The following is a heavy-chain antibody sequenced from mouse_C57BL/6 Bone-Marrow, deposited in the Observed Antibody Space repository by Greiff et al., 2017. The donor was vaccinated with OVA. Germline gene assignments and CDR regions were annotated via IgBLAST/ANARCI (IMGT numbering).Heavy chain of an antibody. Sequence: EVMLVESGGGLVKPGGSLKLSCAASGFTFSSYAMSWVRQTPEKRLEWVATISDGGSYTYYPDNVKGRFTISRDNAKNNLYLQMSHLKSEDTAMYYCAREGNYVDAMDYWGQGTSVTVSS. J-gene: IGHJ4*01. CDR1: GFTFSSYA. CDR2: ISDGGSYT. CDR3: AREGNYVDAMDY. D-gene: IGHD2-1*01. V-gene: IGHV5-4*01.